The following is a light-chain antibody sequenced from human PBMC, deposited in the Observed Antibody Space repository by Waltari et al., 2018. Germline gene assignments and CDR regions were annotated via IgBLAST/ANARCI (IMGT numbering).Light chain of an antibody. J-gene: IGLJ2*01. CDR2: LNN. Sequence: QSVLTQPPSVSGAPGQRVTISCTGSSSDIAAGNAVHLYQQVPGSAPKLLIYLNNNRPSGVPDRFSASRTGASASLVITGLQAEDEADYYCQSYDSSLSPSTVIFGGGTKLSAL. CDR3: QSYDSSLSPSTVI. V-gene: IGLV1-40*01. CDR1: SSDIAAGNA.